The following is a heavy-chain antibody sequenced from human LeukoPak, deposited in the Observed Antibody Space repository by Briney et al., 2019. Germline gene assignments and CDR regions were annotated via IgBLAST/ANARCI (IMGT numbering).Heavy chain of an antibody. CDR3: ARGNLRELRGFDY. V-gene: IGHV1-2*02. D-gene: IGHD1-26*01. J-gene: IGHJ4*02. Sequence: ASVKVSCKASGYTFSDYYIHWVRQAPGQGLEWMAWINPNTGATTYAQKFQGRVTVTRDTSIGTALMEVIRVTSDDTAIYFCARGNLRELRGFDYWGQGTLVIVSS. CDR2: INPNTGAT. CDR1: GYTFSDYY.